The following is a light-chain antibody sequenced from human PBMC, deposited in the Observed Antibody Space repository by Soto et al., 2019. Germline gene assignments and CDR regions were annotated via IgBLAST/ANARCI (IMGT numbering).Light chain of an antibody. J-gene: IGLJ2*01. CDR2: RHV. V-gene: IGLV1-44*01. CDR3: AAWDDSLNGVV. CDR1: TSNIGSNP. Sequence: QSVLTQPPSASGTPGQRVTISCSGSTSNIGSNPVNWYQQLPGTAPKLLIYRHVQRPSGVPDRFSGSKSGTSASLAISGLQSEDEADYYCAAWDDSLNGVVFGGGTKVPS.